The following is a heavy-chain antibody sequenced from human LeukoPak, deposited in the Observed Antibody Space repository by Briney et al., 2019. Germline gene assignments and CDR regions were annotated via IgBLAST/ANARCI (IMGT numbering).Heavy chain of an antibody. CDR2: ISSSSSYI. CDR1: GFTFNSYT. V-gene: IGHV3-21*01. Sequence: GGSLRLSCAASGFTFNSYTMNWVRQAPGKGLEWVSSISSSSSYIYYAGSVKGRFTISRDNAKNSLSLQINSLRAEDTAVYYCARVGGTYRLFDSWGQGALVTVSS. CDR3: ARVGGTYRLFDS. D-gene: IGHD1-26*01. J-gene: IGHJ4*02.